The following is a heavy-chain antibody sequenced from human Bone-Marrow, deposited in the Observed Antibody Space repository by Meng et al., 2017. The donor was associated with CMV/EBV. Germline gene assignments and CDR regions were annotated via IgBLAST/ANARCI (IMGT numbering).Heavy chain of an antibody. V-gene: IGHV3-7*01. D-gene: IGHD2-8*01. CDR3: ATSSNGFFDH. CDR1: GFTFSSHA. J-gene: IGHJ4*02. CDR2: IQQNGGAK. Sequence: GESLKISCVASGFTFSSHAMSWVRQAPGKGLEWVANIQQNGGAKYHVDSVKGRFTISRDNANNSLSLQMNSLRVEDTAVYYCATSSNGFFDHWGQGALVTVSS.